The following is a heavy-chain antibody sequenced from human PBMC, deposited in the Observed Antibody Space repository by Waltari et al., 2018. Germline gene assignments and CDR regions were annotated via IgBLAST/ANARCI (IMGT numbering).Heavy chain of an antibody. CDR3: GIAVAGYYFDY. CDR1: GGSISSSSYY. D-gene: IGHD6-19*01. CDR2: IYYGGST. J-gene: IGHJ4*02. Sequence: QLQLQESGPGLVKPSETLSLTCTVSGGSISSSSYYWGWIRQPPGKGLEWIGSIYYGGSTYYNPSLKSRVTISVDTSKNQFSLKLSSVTAADTAVYFCGIAVAGYYFDYWGQGTLVTVSS. V-gene: IGHV4-39*01.